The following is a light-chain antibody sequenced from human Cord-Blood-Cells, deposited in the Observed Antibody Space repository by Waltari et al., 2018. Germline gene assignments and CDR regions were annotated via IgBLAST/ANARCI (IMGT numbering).Light chain of an antibody. CDR1: QDISNY. J-gene: IGKJ4*01. CDR3: QQYDNLPLT. Sequence: DIQMTQSPSSLSASVGDRVTITCQASQDISNYLNWYQQKPWKAPKLLIYDASNLETGVPSRFSASGSGTDFTFAISSLQPEEIATYYCQQYDNLPLTFGGGTKVEIK. CDR2: DAS. V-gene: IGKV1-33*01.